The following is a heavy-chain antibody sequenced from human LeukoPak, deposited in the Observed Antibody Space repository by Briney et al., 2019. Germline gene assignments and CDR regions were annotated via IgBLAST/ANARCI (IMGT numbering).Heavy chain of an antibody. Sequence: SETLSLTCTVSGGSISSYYWSWIRQPAGKGLEWIGRIYTSGSTNYNPSLKSRVTMSVDTSKNQFSLKLSSVTAADTAVYYCARYIQLWSPSGYYYYMDVWGKGTTVTVSS. CDR2: IYTSGST. CDR3: ARYIQLWSPSGYYYYMDV. D-gene: IGHD5-18*01. J-gene: IGHJ6*03. V-gene: IGHV4-4*07. CDR1: GGSISSYY.